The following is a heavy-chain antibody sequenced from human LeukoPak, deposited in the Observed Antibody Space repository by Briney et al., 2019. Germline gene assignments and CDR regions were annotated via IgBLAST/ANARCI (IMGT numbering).Heavy chain of an antibody. Sequence: PSQTLSLTCTVSGGSISSGGYYWSWIRQHPGKGLEWIGYIYYSGSTYYNPSLKSRVTISVDTSKNQFSLKLSSVTAADTAVYYCARSVEMATIQTFDYWGLGTLVTVSS. CDR2: IYYSGST. CDR3: ARSVEMATIQTFDY. D-gene: IGHD5-24*01. CDR1: GGSISSGGYY. V-gene: IGHV4-31*03. J-gene: IGHJ4*02.